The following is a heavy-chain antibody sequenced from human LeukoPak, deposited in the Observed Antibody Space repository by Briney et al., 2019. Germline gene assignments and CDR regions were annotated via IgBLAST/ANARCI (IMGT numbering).Heavy chain of an antibody. CDR3: ARNYYDSSGYEIALFDY. Sequence: ASVKVSCKASGYTFTGYYMHWVRQAPGQGLEWMGWINPNSGGTNYAQKFQDRVTMTRDTSITTAYMDMSRLRSEDTAVYYCARNYYDSSGYEIALFDYWGQGTLVTVSS. J-gene: IGHJ4*02. D-gene: IGHD3-22*01. CDR2: INPNSGGT. CDR1: GYTFTGYY. V-gene: IGHV1-2*02.